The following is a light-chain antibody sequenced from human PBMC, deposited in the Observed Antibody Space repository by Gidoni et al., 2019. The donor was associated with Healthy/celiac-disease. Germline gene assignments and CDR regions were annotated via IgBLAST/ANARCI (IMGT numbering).Light chain of an antibody. CDR2: GAS. CDR3: QQYGSSPPAYT. Sequence: EIVLTQSPGTLSLSPGERATLSCRASQSVSSSYLAWYQQKPGQAPRLLMYGASNRATGIPDRFSGSGSGTDFTLTISRLEPEDFAVYYCQQYGSSPPAYTFGQGTKLEIK. V-gene: IGKV3-20*01. CDR1: QSVSSSY. J-gene: IGKJ2*01.